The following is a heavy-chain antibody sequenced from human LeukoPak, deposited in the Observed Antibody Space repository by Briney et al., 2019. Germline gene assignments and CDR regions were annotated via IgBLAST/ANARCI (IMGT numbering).Heavy chain of an antibody. CDR3: ARGIYYYGSGSYLYYYYGMDV. J-gene: IGHJ6*02. CDR2: INPSGGST. V-gene: IGHV1-46*01. D-gene: IGHD3-10*01. CDR1: GYTFTGYY. Sequence: ASVKVSCKASGYTFTGYYMHWVRQAPGQGLEWMGIINPSGGSTSYAQKFQGRVTMTRDTSTSTVYMELSSLRSEDTAVYYCARGIYYYGSGSYLYYYYGMDVWGQGTTVTVSS.